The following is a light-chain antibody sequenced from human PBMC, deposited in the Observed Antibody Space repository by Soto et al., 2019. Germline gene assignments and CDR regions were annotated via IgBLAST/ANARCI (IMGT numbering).Light chain of an antibody. V-gene: IGKV1-27*01. CDR1: QGISNY. J-gene: IGKJ1*01. CDR3: QKYNSAPQ. CDR2: AAS. Sequence: DIQMTQSPSSLSASVGDRVTITCRASQGISNYLAWYQQKPGKVPKLLIYAASTLQSGVPSRFSGSGSGTDFTVTISSLQPEDVATYYCQKYNSAPQFGQGTKVEIK.